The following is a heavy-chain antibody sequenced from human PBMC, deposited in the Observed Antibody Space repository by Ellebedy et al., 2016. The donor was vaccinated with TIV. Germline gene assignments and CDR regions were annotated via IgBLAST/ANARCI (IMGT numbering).Heavy chain of an antibody. CDR3: AGIADVRFDP. V-gene: IGHV3-7*01. CDR1: GFTFSSDW. D-gene: IGHD3-10*02. Sequence: PGGSLRLSCAVSGFTFSSDWMSWVRQAPGKGLEWVANIKQDGSEKYYLDSVKGRFTISRDNAKNSLYLQMNSLRAEDTAVYYCAGIADVRFDPWGQGTLVSVSS. J-gene: IGHJ5*02. CDR2: IKQDGSEK.